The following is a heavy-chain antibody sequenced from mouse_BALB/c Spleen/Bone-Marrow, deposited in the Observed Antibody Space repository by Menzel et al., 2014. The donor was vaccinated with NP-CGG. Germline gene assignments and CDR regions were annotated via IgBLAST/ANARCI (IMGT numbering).Heavy chain of an antibody. V-gene: IGHV1-54*03. D-gene: IGHD1-2*01. J-gene: IGHJ2*01. CDR1: GYAFTNYL. CDR3: SRQTATFFDY. CDR2: INPGSGGT. Sequence: VQLQQSGAELVRPGTSVKVSCKASGYAFTNYLIEWVKQRPGQGLEWIGVINPGSGGTNYNEKFKDKATLTAGESSSTAYMQLSSLTSDDSAVYFCSRQTATFFDYWGQGTTLTVSS.